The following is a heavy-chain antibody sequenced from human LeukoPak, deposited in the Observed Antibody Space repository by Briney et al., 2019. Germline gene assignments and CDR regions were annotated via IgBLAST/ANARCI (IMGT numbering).Heavy chain of an antibody. CDR3: ARDASLITMIRGSRFDP. J-gene: IGHJ5*02. CDR1: GGSITNYY. D-gene: IGHD3-10*01. Sequence: PSETLSLTCTVSGGSITNYYRSWIRQPPGKGLEWIGYIYYSGSTNYNPSLKSRVTISIDTSKNQFSLKLNSVIAADTAVYYCARDASLITMIRGSRFDPWGQGTLVTVSS. V-gene: IGHV4-59*01. CDR2: IYYSGST.